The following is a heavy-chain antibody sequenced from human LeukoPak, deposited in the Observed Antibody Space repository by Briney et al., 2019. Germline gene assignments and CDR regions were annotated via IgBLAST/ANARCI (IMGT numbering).Heavy chain of an antibody. Sequence: GGSLRLPCAASGFTLDRYWMSWVRQAPGKGLEWVANINEDGGERHYVDSVKGRFTISRDNAKNSVYLQMNSLRAEDTAVYYCAREASLNYMDVWGKGTTVTVSS. CDR1: GFTLDRYW. J-gene: IGHJ6*03. CDR3: AREASLNYMDV. CDR2: INEDGGER. V-gene: IGHV3-7*01.